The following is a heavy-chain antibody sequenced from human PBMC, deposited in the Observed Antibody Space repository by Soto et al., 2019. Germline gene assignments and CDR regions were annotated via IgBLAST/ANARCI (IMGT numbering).Heavy chain of an antibody. Sequence: SVRGSYPASGSTFPSYGIILVRQAPGQGLEWMGWIIPIFGTANYAQKFQGRVTITADESTSTAYMELSSLRSEDTAVYYCARDLYRTAIVTSSAYYYYGMDVRGQGTTVTVSS. D-gene: IGHD5-18*01. CDR3: ARDLYRTAIVTSSAYYYYGMDV. J-gene: IGHJ6*02. CDR1: GSTFPSYG. CDR2: IIPIFGTA. V-gene: IGHV1-69*13.